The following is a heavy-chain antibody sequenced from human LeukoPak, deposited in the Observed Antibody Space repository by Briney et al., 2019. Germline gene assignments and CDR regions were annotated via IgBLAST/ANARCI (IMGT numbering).Heavy chain of an antibody. CDR2: INPNSGGT. J-gene: IGHJ4*02. CDR1: GYTFTGYY. D-gene: IGHD3-3*01. V-gene: IGHV1-2*02. Sequence: ASVKVSCKASGYTFTGYYMHWVRQAPGQGLEWMGWINPNSGGTNYAQKLQGRVTMTRDTSISTAYMELSRLRSDDTAVYYCARGRIALTYYDFWSGYKEGYYFDYWGQGTLVTVSS. CDR3: ARGRIALTYYDFWSGYKEGYYFDY.